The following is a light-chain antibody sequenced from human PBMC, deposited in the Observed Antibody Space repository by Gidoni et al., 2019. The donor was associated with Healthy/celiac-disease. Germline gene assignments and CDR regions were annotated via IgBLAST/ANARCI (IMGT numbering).Light chain of an antibody. CDR2: GAS. J-gene: IGKJ2*01. CDR3: QQYNNWPPAT. V-gene: IGKV3-15*01. Sequence: DIVMSQTPATLSVSPGERANPTCRASQSDSSNLACYQQKPGQAPRLHINGASTRATGIPARSSGSGSGTEFTLTISSLQSEDLAVYYCQQYNNWPPATFGQGTKLEIK. CDR1: QSDSSN.